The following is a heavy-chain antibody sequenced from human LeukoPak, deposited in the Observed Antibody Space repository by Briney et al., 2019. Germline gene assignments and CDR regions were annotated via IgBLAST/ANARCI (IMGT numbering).Heavy chain of an antibody. J-gene: IGHJ4*02. Sequence: GASVKVSCKASGYTFSDHYMHWVRQAPGQGLEWMGRINPNSGGTNYAQKFQGRVTMTRDTSISTAYMELSRLRSDDTAVYYCARVLVEMATKFFDYWGQGTLVTVSS. V-gene: IGHV1-2*06. D-gene: IGHD5-24*01. CDR3: ARVLVEMATKFFDY. CDR1: GYTFSDHY. CDR2: INPNSGGT.